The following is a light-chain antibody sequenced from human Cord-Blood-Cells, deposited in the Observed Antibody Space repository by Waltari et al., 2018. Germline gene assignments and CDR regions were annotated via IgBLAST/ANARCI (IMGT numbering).Light chain of an antibody. CDR3: QSYDSSLSGYV. J-gene: IGLJ1*01. Sequence: QSVLTQPPSVSGAPGQRVTISCTGSSSNIGAGYDVHWYQQLPGTAPKLLISGNSNRPSGVPDRFSGSKSGTSDSLAITGLQAEDEADYYCQSYDSSLSGYVFGTGTKVTVL. CDR1: SSNIGAGYD. CDR2: GNS. V-gene: IGLV1-40*01.